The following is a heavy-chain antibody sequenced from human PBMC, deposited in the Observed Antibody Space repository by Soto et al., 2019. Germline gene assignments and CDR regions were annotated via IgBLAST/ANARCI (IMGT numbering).Heavy chain of an antibody. V-gene: IGHV3-21*01. Sequence: EVQLVESGGGLVKPGGSLRLSCAAVRFTFSNYNVKWVRQAPGKGLEWVSSISSSTSYIYYADSVKGRFTISRDNAKNSLYLQMNSLRAEDTAVNYCARVVDYYDPYYYYGMDVWGQGTTVTVSS. CDR2: ISSSTSYI. D-gene: IGHD3-22*01. J-gene: IGHJ6*02. CDR1: RFTFSNYN. CDR3: ARVVDYYDPYYYYGMDV.